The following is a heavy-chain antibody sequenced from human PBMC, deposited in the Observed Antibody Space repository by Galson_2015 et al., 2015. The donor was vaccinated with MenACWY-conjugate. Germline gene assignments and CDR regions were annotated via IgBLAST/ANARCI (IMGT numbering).Heavy chain of an antibody. V-gene: IGHV5-51*01. Sequence: QSGAEVTKPGESLQISCTGSGSTFTHYWIGWVRQMPGKGLEWMGIIYPGDSDTRYSPSFQGQVTISADKSITTAYLQWSSLKPSDTAVYYCATGTYSTSWYNWGQGTLVTVSS. J-gene: IGHJ4*02. D-gene: IGHD6-13*01. CDR2: IYPGDSDT. CDR1: GSTFTHYW. CDR3: ATGTYSTSWYN.